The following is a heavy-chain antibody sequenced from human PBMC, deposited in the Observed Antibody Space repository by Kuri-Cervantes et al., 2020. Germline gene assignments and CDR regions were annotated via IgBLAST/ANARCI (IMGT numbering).Heavy chain of an antibody. D-gene: IGHD6-6*01. CDR2: ISYDGSNK. J-gene: IGHJ4*02. CDR3: ARLPRISSSSPPSTLDY. CDR1: GFTFSSYA. Sequence: GESLKISCAASGFTFSSYAMHWVRQAPGKGLEWVAVISYDGSNKYYADSVKGRFTISRDNSKNTLYLQMNSLRAEDTAVYYCARLPRISSSSPPSTLDYWGQGTLVTVSS. V-gene: IGHV3-30-3*01.